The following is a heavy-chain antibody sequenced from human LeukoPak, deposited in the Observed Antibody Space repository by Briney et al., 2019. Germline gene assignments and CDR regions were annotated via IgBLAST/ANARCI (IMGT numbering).Heavy chain of an antibody. CDR1: GYTLTELS. J-gene: IGHJ6*03. CDR2: FDPEDGET. D-gene: IGHD3-10*01. CDR3: ATGLLWFGELSRDYYYMDV. Sequence: ASVKVSCKVSGYTLTELSMHWVRQAPGKGLEWMGGFDPEDGETIYAQKFQGRVTMTEDTSTDTAYMELSSLRSEDTAVYYCATGLLWFGELSRDYYYMDVWGKGPTVTISS. V-gene: IGHV1-24*01.